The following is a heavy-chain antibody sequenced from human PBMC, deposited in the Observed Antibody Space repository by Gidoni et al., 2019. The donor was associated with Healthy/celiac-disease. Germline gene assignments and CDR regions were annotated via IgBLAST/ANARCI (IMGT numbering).Heavy chain of an antibody. CDR3: ARSLAYCGGDCYGSDAFDI. V-gene: IGHV3-64*01. CDR2: IRRNGGST. J-gene: IGHJ3*02. D-gene: IGHD2-21*02. CDR1: GFNLSSSA. Sequence: EVQLVESGGGLVQPGGSLRISCAASGFNLSSSAMHWVRQAPVKGLEYVSAIRRNGGSTYYANSVKGRFTISRDNAKKTLYLQMGSLRAEDMSVYYCARSLAYCGGDCYGSDAFDIWGQGTMVTVSS.